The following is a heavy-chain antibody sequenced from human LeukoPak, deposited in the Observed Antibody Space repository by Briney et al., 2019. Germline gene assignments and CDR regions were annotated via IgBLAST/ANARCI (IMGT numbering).Heavy chain of an antibody. J-gene: IGHJ4*02. V-gene: IGHV4-30-4*07. CDR3: ASLGPDSSGYYHIDY. D-gene: IGHD3-22*01. CDR2: IYYSGST. Sequence: SETLSLTCAVSGGSISSGGYSWSWIRQPPGKGLEWIGYIYYSGSTYYNPSLKSRVTISVDTSKNQFSLKLSSVTAADTAVYYCASLGPDSSGYYHIDYWGQGTLVTVSS. CDR1: GGSISSGGYS.